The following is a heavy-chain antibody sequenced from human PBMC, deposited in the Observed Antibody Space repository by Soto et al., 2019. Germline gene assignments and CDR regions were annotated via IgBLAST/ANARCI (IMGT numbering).Heavy chain of an antibody. J-gene: IGHJ4*02. V-gene: IGHV4-34*01. CDR3: ARGHPQTRYCSSTSCYGWQGANYFDY. Sequence: SETLSLTCAVYGGSFSGYYWSWIRQPPGKGLEWIGEINHSGSTNYNPSLKSRVTISVDTSKNQFSLKLSSVTAADTAVYYCARGHPQTRYCSSTSCYGWQGANYFDYWGQGTLVTVSS. CDR1: GGSFSGYY. CDR2: INHSGST. D-gene: IGHD2-2*01.